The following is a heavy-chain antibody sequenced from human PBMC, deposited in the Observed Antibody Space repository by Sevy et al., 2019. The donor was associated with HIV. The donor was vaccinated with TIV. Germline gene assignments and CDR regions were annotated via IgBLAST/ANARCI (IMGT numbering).Heavy chain of an antibody. V-gene: IGHV3-30-3*01. CDR2: ISYDGSNK. CDR3: ARDRGVAAAGTGAWFDP. D-gene: IGHD6-13*01. CDR1: GFTFSSYA. J-gene: IGHJ5*02. Sequence: GESLKISCAASGFTFSSYAMHWVRQAPGKGLEWVAVISYDGSNKYYADSVKGRFTISRDNSKNTLYLQMNSLRAEDTAVYYCARDRGVAAAGTGAWFDPWGQGTLVTVSS.